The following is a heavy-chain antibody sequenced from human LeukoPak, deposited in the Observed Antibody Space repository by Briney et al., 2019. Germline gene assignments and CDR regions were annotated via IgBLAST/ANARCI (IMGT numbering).Heavy chain of an antibody. Sequence: ASVKVSCKASGYTFTSYGISWVRQAPGQGLEWMGWISAYNGNTNYAQKLQGRVTMTTDTSTSTACMELRSLRSDDTAVYYCARDLWVPAAPHYFDYWGQGTLVTVSS. J-gene: IGHJ4*02. CDR3: ARDLWVPAAPHYFDY. CDR2: ISAYNGNT. V-gene: IGHV1-18*04. D-gene: IGHD2-2*01. CDR1: GYTFTSYG.